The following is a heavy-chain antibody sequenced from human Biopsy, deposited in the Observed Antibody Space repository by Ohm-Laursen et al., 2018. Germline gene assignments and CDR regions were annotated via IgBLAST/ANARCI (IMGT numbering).Heavy chain of an antibody. V-gene: IGHV1-69*06. J-gene: IGHJ1*01. D-gene: IGHD3-9*01. Sequence: SVSASCKAPGGTFSNYGVNWVRQAPGQGLEWLGGNIPILGTGNYAQKFQDRVTVAADTSTSTATMELRSLRSDDTAVYYCATKLTGYFHHWGQGTLVIVSS. CDR1: GGTFSNYG. CDR2: NIPILGTG. CDR3: ATKLTGYFHH.